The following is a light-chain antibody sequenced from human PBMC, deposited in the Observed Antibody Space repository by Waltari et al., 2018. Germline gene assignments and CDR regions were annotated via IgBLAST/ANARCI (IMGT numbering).Light chain of an antibody. J-gene: IGLJ2*01. CDR2: DVN. CDR3: SSQSSNNVVS. CDR1: SSDVGGDGS. Sequence: QSALTQPASVSGSPGQSITISCTGSSSDVGGDGSVSWYQDHPGQAPKVIIYDVNNRPSGLSDRCSGSKSGNTASLTLSGLQAEDEATYYCSSQSSNNVVSFGGGTKLTVL. V-gene: IGLV2-14*03.